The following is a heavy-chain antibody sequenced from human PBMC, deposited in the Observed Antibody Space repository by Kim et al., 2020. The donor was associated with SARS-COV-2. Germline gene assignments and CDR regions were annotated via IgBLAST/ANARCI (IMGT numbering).Heavy chain of an antibody. CDR2: IYYTGDT. Sequence: SETLSLTCTVSGGSVSSSNYYWGWIRQPPGKGLEWLGNIYYTGDTYYNPSLKSRVTISVDTSKNHFSLKLSSLTAADTAVYYCARLEYSSSSRLFDPWGQGTLVTVSS. D-gene: IGHD6-6*01. CDR1: GGSVSSSNYY. J-gene: IGHJ5*02. CDR3: ARLEYSSSSRLFDP. V-gene: IGHV4-39*02.